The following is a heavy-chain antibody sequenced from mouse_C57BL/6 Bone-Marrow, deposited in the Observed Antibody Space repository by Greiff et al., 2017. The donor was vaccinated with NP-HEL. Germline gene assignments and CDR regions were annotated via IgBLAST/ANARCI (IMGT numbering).Heavy chain of an antibody. V-gene: IGHV1-62-2*01. J-gene: IGHJ4*01. CDR3: ARHEGSPLTGTGYYAMDY. CDR1: GYTFTEYT. D-gene: IGHD4-1*01. CDR2: FYPGSGSI. Sequence: QVQLKESGAELVKPGASVKLSCKASGYTFTEYTIHWVKQRSGQGLEWIGWFYPGSGSIKYNEKFKDKATLTADKSSSTVYMELSRLTSEDSAVYFCARHEGSPLTGTGYYAMDYWGQGTSVTVSS.